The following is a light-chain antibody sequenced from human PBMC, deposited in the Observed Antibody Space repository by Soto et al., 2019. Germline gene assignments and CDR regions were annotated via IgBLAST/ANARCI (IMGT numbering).Light chain of an antibody. Sequence: ETVLTPSPGTLSFSPVERATLSCRASQSVSSDYLAWYQHKPGQAPRLLIHGASSRATGIPDRFSGSGSGTDFTLTISRLEPEDFGVYYCQQYGRPFGQGTKVDIK. CDR3: QQYGRP. V-gene: IGKV3-20*01. CDR2: GAS. J-gene: IGKJ1*01. CDR1: QSVSSDY.